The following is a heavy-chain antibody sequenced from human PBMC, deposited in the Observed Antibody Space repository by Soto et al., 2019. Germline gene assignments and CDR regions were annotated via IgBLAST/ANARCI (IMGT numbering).Heavy chain of an antibody. CDR3: ARSIVVVTAADY. D-gene: IGHD2-21*02. Sequence: QVQLVQSGAEVKKPGASVKVSCKASGYTFTSYAMHWVRQAPGQRLEWMGWINAGNGNTKYSQKFQGRGTITRDTSASTAYMELSSLRSEDTAVYCCARSIVVVTAADYWGQGTLVTVSS. J-gene: IGHJ4*02. V-gene: IGHV1-3*01. CDR1: GYTFTSYA. CDR2: INAGNGNT.